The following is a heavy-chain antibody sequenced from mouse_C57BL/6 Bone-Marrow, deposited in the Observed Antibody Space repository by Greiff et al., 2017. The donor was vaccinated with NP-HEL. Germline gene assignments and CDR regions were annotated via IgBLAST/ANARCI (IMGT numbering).Heavy chain of an antibody. CDR3: ARTYYSNSHYFDY. Sequence: EVKLVESGGGLVKPGGSLKLSCAASGFTFSDYGMHWVRQAPEKGLEWVAYISSGSSTIYYADTVKGRFTISRDNAKNTLFLQMTSLRSEDTAMYYCARTYYSNSHYFDYWGQGTTLTVSS. V-gene: IGHV5-17*01. J-gene: IGHJ2*01. CDR1: GFTFSDYG. D-gene: IGHD2-5*01. CDR2: ISSGSSTI.